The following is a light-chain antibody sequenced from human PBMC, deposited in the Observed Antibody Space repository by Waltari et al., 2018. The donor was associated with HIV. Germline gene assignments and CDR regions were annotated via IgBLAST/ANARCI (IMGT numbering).Light chain of an antibody. CDR2: GPS. Sequence: EIVMTQTPGTLSVSPGESALLSCRASQNITDNLAWYQHKAGQAPRLLIYGPSTRASGVPARFSGGGSGTNFTLTVSGLQIEDFAFYYCQHYHDWPRTFGQGTRVEI. CDR1: QNITDN. J-gene: IGKJ1*01. V-gene: IGKV3-15*01. CDR3: QHYHDWPRT.